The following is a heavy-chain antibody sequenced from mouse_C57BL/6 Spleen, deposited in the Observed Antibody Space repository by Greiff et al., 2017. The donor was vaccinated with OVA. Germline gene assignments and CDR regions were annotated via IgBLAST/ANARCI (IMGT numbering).Heavy chain of an antibody. D-gene: IGHD1-1*01. Sequence: VQLQQSGPELVKPGASVKLSCKASGYTFTSYDINWVKQRPGQGLEWIGWIYPRDGSTKYNEKFKGKATLTVDTSSSTAYMELHSLTSEDSAVYFCARSITAVVATEDYWGQGTPLTVSS. J-gene: IGHJ2*01. CDR3: ARSITAVVATEDY. CDR2: IYPRDGST. V-gene: IGHV1-85*01. CDR1: GYTFTSYD.